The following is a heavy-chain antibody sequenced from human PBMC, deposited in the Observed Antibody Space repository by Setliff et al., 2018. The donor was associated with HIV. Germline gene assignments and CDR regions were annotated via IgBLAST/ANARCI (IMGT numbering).Heavy chain of an antibody. J-gene: IGHJ4*02. CDR2: IDYSGSA. Sequence: PSETLSLTCTVSGGSTSTSGYYWGWIRQPPGKGREWIGYIDYSGSAFYNPSLKSRLTISRDTSKNQFSLRMKSVAAADTAVYYCAREGKTALVTKYFDYWGQGTLVTVSS. D-gene: IGHD5-18*01. CDR1: GGSTSTSGYY. V-gene: IGHV4-31*03. CDR3: AREGKTALVTKYFDY.